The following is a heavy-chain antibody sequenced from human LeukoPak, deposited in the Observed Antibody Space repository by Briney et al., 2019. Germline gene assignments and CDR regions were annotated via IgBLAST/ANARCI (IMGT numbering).Heavy chain of an antibody. D-gene: IGHD2-2*01. CDR2: IYYSGST. Sequence: PSETLSLTCTVSGGSISSSSYYWGWIRQPPGKGLEWIGSIYYSGSTYYNPSLKSRVTISVDTSKNQFSLKLSSVTAADTAVYYCARVGTKGYYYMDVWGKGTTVTVSS. J-gene: IGHJ6*03. CDR3: ARVGTKGYYYMDV. V-gene: IGHV4-39*01. CDR1: GGSISSSSYY.